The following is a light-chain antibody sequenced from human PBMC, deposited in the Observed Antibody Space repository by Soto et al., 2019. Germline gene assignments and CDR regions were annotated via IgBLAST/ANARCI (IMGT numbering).Light chain of an antibody. Sequence: IVLTQTPGTLSLSPGERATLSCRASQSVSNNYLAWYQQRPGQAPRLLIYDASSRATGIPDRFSGSGSGKDFSFTISRVEPEDFAVYYCQQYETSPRAFGQGTKVEIK. CDR2: DAS. V-gene: IGKV3-20*01. CDR3: QQYETSPRA. CDR1: QSVSNNY. J-gene: IGKJ1*01.